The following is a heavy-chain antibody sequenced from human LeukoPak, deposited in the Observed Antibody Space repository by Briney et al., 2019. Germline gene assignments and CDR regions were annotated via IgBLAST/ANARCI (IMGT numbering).Heavy chain of an antibody. CDR1: GYSFTSYW. CDR2: IYPGDSDT. CDR3: ARQALDYDFWTLPPGGYFDY. J-gene: IGHJ4*02. V-gene: IGHV5-51*01. Sequence: GESLKISCKGSGYSFTSYWIGWVRQMPGKGLEWMGIIYPGDSDTRYSPSFQGQVTISADKSISTAYLQWSSLKASDTAMYYCARQALDYDFWTLPPGGYFDYWGQGTLVTVSS. D-gene: IGHD3-3*01.